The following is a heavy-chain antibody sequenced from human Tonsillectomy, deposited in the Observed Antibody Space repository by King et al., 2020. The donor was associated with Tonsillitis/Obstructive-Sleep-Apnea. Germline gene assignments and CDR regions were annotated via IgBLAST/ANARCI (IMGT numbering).Heavy chain of an antibody. J-gene: IGHJ3*02. V-gene: IGHV4-34*01. CDR3: AREDIAVVPAARGDAFDI. CDR1: GGSFSGYY. D-gene: IGHD2-2*01. Sequence: VQLQQWGAGLLKPSETLSLTCAVYGGSFSGYYWSWIRQPPGKGLEWIGEINHSGSTNYNPSLKGRVTISVDTSKNQFSLKLSSVTAADTAVYYCAREDIAVVPAARGDAFDIWGQGTMVTVSS. CDR2: INHSGST.